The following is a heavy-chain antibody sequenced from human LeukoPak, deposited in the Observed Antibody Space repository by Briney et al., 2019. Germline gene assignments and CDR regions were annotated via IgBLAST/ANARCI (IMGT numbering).Heavy chain of an antibody. CDR3: ARVPDSTSSGYYYVGY. D-gene: IGHD3-22*01. J-gene: IGHJ4*02. CDR2: INPNSGGT. CDR1: GYTFTGYY. Sequence: ASVKVSCKASGYTFTGYYIHWVRQAPGQGLEWMGWINPNSGGTNSAHKFQGRVTMTRDTSINTAYMELSRLRSDDTAVYYCARVPDSTSSGYYYVGYWGQRTLVTVSS. V-gene: IGHV1-2*07.